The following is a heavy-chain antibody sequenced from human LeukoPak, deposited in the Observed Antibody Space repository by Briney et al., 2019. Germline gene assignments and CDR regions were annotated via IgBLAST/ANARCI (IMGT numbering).Heavy chain of an antibody. CDR1: GYTFTSYD. CDR3: ARSNQLLSLFDY. J-gene: IGHJ4*02. CDR2: MNPNSGNT. D-gene: IGHD2-2*01. Sequence: GASVKVSCKASGYTFTSYDINWVRQATGQGLEWMGWMNPNSGNTGYAQKFQGRVTMTRNTSISTAYMELSSLRSDDTAVYYCARSNQLLSLFDYWGQGTLVTVSS. V-gene: IGHV1-8*01.